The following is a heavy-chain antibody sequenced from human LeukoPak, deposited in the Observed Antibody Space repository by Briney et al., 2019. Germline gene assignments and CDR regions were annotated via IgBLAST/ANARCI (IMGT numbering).Heavy chain of an antibody. CDR2: ISGSGGST. CDR1: GFTFSSYA. V-gene: IGHV3-23*01. Sequence: GGSLRLSCAASGFTFSSYAMSWVRQAPGKGLEWVSAISGSGGSTYYADSVKGRFTISRDNSKNTLYLQMNSLRAEDTAIYYCARGGIGHCDYWGQGTLVTVSS. CDR3: ARGGIGHCDY. J-gene: IGHJ4*02. D-gene: IGHD6-13*01.